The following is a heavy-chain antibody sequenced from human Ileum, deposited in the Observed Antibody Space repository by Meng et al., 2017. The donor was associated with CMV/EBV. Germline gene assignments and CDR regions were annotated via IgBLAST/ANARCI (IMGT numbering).Heavy chain of an antibody. Sequence: EVQLVEFGGGLVKPGGSLRLSCAGSGFTLRNDWMSWVRQVPGKGLEWVGRVKSGGTIDYAAPVKGRFTISRDDAKNTMYLQINSLKTEDTARYYCLYSGNEWCYGYWGQGTLVTVSS. CDR1: GFTLRNDW. D-gene: IGHD5-12*01. V-gene: IGHV3-15*01. J-gene: IGHJ4*02. CDR3: LYSGNEWCYGY. CDR2: VKSGGTI.